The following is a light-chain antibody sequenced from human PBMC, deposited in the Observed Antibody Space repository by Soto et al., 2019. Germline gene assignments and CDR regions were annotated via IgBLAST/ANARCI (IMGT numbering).Light chain of an antibody. CDR2: DVT. Sequence: QSALTQPASVSGSPGQSITISCTGTGGDVGDFDFVSWYQQHPGKAPKLMIYDVTNRPSGVSDRFSASKSGNTASLTISGLQAEDEADYYCSSYTGSYTYVFGTGTKLTVL. V-gene: IGLV2-14*03. CDR1: GGDVGDFDF. J-gene: IGLJ1*01. CDR3: SSYTGSYTYV.